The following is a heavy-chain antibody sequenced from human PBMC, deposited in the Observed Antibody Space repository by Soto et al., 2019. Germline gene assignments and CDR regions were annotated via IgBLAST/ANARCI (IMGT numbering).Heavy chain of an antibody. J-gene: IGHJ6*02. Sequence: PGESLKISCKGSGYYFPSYWIGWVRQMPGKGLEWMGIFYPGDSDIRYSPSFQGQVTISADRSISTAYLQWSSLKASDSAMYYCARRLGGYYHNYGLDVWGQGTTVTVSS. V-gene: IGHV5-51*01. D-gene: IGHD1-26*01. CDR2: FYPGDSDI. CDR3: ARRLGGYYHNYGLDV. CDR1: GYYFPSYW.